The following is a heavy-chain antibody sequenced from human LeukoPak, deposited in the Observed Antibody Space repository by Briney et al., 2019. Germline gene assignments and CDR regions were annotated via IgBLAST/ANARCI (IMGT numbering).Heavy chain of an antibody. D-gene: IGHD2-15*01. V-gene: IGHV3-23*01. CDR1: GFPFSSYG. CDR3: AKDQLNRFCSSGSCSITHDS. Sequence: GGSLRLSCAASGFPFSSYGMSWVRQAPGEGLEWVSGITGSTRTTYYADSVKGRFTISRDNSKNTLYPQMNSLSADDTAVYYCAKDQLNRFCSSGSCSITHDSWGQGTLVTVSS. J-gene: IGHJ4*02. CDR2: ITGSTRTT.